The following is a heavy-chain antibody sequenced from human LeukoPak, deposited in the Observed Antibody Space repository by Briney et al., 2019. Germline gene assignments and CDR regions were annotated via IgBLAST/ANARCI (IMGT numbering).Heavy chain of an antibody. D-gene: IGHD3-9*01. CDR3: TRDLGRSYDILTGYYYGMDV. CDR2: IRSKAYGGTT. CDR1: GFTFGDYA. Sequence: PGGSLRLSCTASGFTFGDYAMSWFRQAPGKGLEWVGFIRSKAYGGTTDYAASVKGRFTISRDDFKSIAYLQMNSLKTEDTAAYYCTRDLGRSYDILTGYYYGMDVWGQGTTVTVSS. J-gene: IGHJ6*02. V-gene: IGHV3-49*03.